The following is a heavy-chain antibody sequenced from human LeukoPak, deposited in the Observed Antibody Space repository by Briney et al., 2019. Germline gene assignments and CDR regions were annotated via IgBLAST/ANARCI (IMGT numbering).Heavy chain of an antibody. D-gene: IGHD7-27*01. J-gene: IGHJ6*03. V-gene: IGHV4-4*07. CDR2: IYTSGST. CDR3: ARGRVTGDYYYYYYMDV. CDR1: GGSISSYY. Sequence: SETLSLTCTVSGGSISSYYWSWIRQPAGKGLERIGRIYTSGSTNYNPSLKSRVTISVDKSKNQFSLKLSSVTAADTAVYYCARGRVTGDYYYYYYMDVWGKGTTVTVSS.